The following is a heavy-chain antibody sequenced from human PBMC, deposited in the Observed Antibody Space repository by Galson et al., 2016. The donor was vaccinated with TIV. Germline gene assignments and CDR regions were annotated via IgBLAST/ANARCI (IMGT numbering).Heavy chain of an antibody. CDR1: GYTFTVYY. D-gene: IGHD2-8*01. Sequence: VKVSCKVSGYTFTVYYMHWMQQTPGKGFEWMGHIDPDDGQTKYAARFRGRITMTADTSTDTAYLELSSLRSKDTAIYYCTTVRLRGSGGMDVWGQGTTVIVSS. J-gene: IGHJ6*02. CDR2: IDPDDGQT. V-gene: IGHV1-69-2*01. CDR3: TTVRLRGSGGMDV.